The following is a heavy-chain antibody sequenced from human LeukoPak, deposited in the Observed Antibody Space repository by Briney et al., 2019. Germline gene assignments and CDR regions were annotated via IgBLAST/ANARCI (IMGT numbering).Heavy chain of an antibody. Sequence: GGSLRLSCAASGFTFSSYAMHWVRQAPGKGLEWVAVISYDGSNKYYADSVKGRFTISRDNSKNTLYLQMNSLRAEDTAVYYCAREPYSSGWSRGFDYWGQGTLVTVSS. CDR2: ISYDGSNK. D-gene: IGHD6-19*01. CDR1: GFTFSSYA. CDR3: AREPYSSGWSRGFDY. V-gene: IGHV3-30*04. J-gene: IGHJ4*02.